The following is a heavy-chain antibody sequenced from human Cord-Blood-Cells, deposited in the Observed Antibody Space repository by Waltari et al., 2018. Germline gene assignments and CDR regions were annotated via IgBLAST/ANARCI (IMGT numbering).Heavy chain of an antibody. CDR2: IYSGGST. D-gene: IGHD6-19*01. Sequence: EVQLVESGGGLIKPGGSLRLSWAASGFTVRSNYLSWVRQAPGKGLEWVSVIYSGGSTYYADSVKGRFTISRDNSKNTLYLQMNSLRAEDTAVYYCIAVAGDYWGQGTLVTVSS. CDR3: IAVAGDY. V-gene: IGHV3-53*01. J-gene: IGHJ4*02. CDR1: GFTVRSNY.